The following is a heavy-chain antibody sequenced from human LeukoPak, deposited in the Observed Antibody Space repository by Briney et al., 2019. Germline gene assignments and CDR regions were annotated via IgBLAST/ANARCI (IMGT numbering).Heavy chain of an antibody. V-gene: IGHV3-30*04. D-gene: IGHD4/OR15-4a*01. Sequence: SGGSLRLSCAASGFTFSSYAMHWVRQAPGKGLEWVAVISDDGSNKYYADSVKGRFTISRDNSKNTLYLQMNSLRAEDTAVYYCARGRGRPLGAFDYWGQGTLVTVSS. J-gene: IGHJ4*02. CDR3: ARGRGRPLGAFDY. CDR2: ISDDGSNK. CDR1: GFTFSSYA.